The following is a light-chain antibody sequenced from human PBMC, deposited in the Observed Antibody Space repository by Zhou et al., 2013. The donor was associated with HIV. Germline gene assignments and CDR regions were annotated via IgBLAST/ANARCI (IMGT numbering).Light chain of an antibody. CDR3: QQLNSYRPIT. V-gene: IGKV1-13*02. Sequence: AIQLTQSPSSLSASVGDRVTITCRASQGISSALAWYQQKPGKAPKLLIYDASSLESGVPSRFSGSGSGTDFTLTISSLQPEDFATYYCQQLNSYRPITFGQGTRLEIK. CDR1: QGISSA. CDR2: DAS. J-gene: IGKJ5*01.